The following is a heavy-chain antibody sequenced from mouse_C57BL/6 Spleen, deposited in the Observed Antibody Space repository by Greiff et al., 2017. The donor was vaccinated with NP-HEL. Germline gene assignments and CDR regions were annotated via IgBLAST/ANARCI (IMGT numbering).Heavy chain of an antibody. CDR2: FYPGSGSI. Sequence: QVQLQQSGAELVKPGASVKLSCTASGYTFTEYTIHWVKQRSGQGLEWIGWFYPGSGSIKYNEKFKDKSTLTADKSSSTVYMELSRLTSEDTAVYFCARHGIYYYGSSYYAIDYWGQGTSVTVSS. D-gene: IGHD1-1*01. J-gene: IGHJ4*01. CDR3: ARHGIYYYGSSYYAIDY. V-gene: IGHV1-62-2*01. CDR1: GYTFTEYT.